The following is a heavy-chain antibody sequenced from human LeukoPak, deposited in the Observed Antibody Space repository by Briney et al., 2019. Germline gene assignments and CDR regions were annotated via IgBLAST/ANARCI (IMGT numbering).Heavy chain of an antibody. V-gene: IGHV4-59*01. CDR3: ARGSTVTTVDY. CDR2: LYYSGSI. Sequence: PSETLSLTCTVSGGSISSYYWSWIRQPPGKGLEWIGYLYYSGSINYNPSLKSRVAMSADTSKNQFSLKMNSVTAADTAVYYCARGSTVTTVDYWGQGTLVTVSS. D-gene: IGHD4-17*01. J-gene: IGHJ4*02. CDR1: GGSISSYY.